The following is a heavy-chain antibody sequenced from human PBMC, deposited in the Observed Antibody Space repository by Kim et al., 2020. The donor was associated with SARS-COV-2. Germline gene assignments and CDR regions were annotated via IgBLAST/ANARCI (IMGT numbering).Heavy chain of an antibody. CDR3: ASALGH. CDR2: IYTSGRT. J-gene: IGHJ4*02. CDR1: GDSLSSDY. D-gene: IGHD3-16*02. V-gene: IGHV4-4*07. Sequence: SETLSLTCTVSGDSLSSDYWSWNRQPAGKGLEWIGRIYTSGRTNYNPSLQSRVTMSVDMSKNQFSLKLSSVTAADTAVYYCASALGHSGQGTLVTAPS.